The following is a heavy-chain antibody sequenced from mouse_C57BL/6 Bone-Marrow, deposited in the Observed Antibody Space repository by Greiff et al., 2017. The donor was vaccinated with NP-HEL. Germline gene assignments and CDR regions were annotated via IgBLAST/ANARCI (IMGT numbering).Heavy chain of an antibody. CDR2: FHPYNDDT. J-gene: IGHJ4*01. V-gene: IGHV1-47*01. Sequence: VQLQQSGAELVKPGASVKMSCKASGYTFTTYPIEWMKQNHGKSLEWIGNFHPYNDDTKYNEKFKGKATLTVEKSSSTVYLELSRLTSEDSAVYFCARGDGNSYYAMDYWGQGTSVTVSS. CDR1: GYTFTTYP. D-gene: IGHD2-1*01. CDR3: ARGDGNSYYAMDY.